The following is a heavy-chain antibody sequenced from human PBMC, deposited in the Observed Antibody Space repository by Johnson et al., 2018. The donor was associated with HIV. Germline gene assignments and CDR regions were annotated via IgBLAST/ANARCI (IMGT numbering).Heavy chain of an antibody. CDR2: IRYDGSNK. CDR1: GFTFSSYG. CDR3: AKPYYDSTLDAFDI. V-gene: IGHV3-30*02. J-gene: IGHJ3*02. D-gene: IGHD3-22*01. Sequence: QVQLVESGGGLVQPGGSLRLSCAASGFTFSSYGMHWVRQAPGKGLEWVAFIRYDGSNKYYADSVKGRFTISRDNSKNTLYLQMNSRRAEDTAVYYCAKPYYDSTLDAFDIWGQGTMVTVSS.